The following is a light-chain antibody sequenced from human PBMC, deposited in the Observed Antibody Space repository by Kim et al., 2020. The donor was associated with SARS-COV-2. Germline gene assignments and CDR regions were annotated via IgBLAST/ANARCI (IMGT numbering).Light chain of an antibody. CDR1: QSVSSN. J-gene: IGKJ1*01. Sequence: ATLSVSPGERATLSCRASQSVSSNLAWYQQKPGQAPRLLIYGASTRATGIPARFSASGSGTEFTLTISSLQSEDFAVYYCQHPGTFGQGTKVEIK. CDR2: GAS. CDR3: QHPGT. V-gene: IGKV3-15*01.